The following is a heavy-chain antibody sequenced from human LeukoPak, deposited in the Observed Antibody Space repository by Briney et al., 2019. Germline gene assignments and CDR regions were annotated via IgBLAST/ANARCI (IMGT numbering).Heavy chain of an antibody. Sequence: GGSLRLSCAASGFTFSSYGMHWVRRAPGKGLEWVAFIRYDGSNKYYADSVRGRFTISRDNSENTLYLQMNSLRAEDTAVYYCAKARHIVVVTALDYWGQGTLVTVSS. CDR1: GFTFSSYG. CDR2: IRYDGSNK. D-gene: IGHD2-21*02. CDR3: AKARHIVVVTALDY. V-gene: IGHV3-30*02. J-gene: IGHJ4*02.